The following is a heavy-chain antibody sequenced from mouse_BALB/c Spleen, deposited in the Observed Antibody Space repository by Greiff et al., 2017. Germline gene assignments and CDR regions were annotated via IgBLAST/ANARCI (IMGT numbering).Heavy chain of an antibody. V-gene: IGHV3-6*02. Sequence: EVKLVESGPGLVKPSQSLSLTCSVTGYSITSGYYWNWIRQFPGNKLEWMGYISYDGSNNYNPTLKNRISITRDTSKNQFYQKLNSVTTEDTATYYCARDRDYYGSGPFAYWGQGTLVTVSA. CDR3: ARDRDYYGSGPFAY. D-gene: IGHD1-1*01. CDR2: ISYDGSN. CDR1: GYSITSGYY. J-gene: IGHJ3*01.